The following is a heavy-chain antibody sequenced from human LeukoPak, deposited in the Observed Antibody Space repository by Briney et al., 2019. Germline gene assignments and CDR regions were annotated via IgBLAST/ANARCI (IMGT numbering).Heavy chain of an antibody. CDR1: GYTFTSYD. Sequence: ASVKVSCKASGYTFTSYDINWVRQATGQGLEWMGWMNPNSGNTGYAQKFQGRVTMTRNTSISTAYMELSSLRSEDTAVYYCARTYYDILTGSPNWFDPWGQGTLVTVSS. J-gene: IGHJ5*02. CDR3: ARTYYDILTGSPNWFDP. V-gene: IGHV1-8*01. D-gene: IGHD3-9*01. CDR2: MNPNSGNT.